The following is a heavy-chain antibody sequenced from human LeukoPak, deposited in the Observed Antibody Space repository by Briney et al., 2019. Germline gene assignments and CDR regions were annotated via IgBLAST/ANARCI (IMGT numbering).Heavy chain of an antibody. CDR2: INPNSGGT. CDR3: ARDRRVLAAIRGGGWFDP. CDR1: GYTFTGYY. D-gene: IGHD2-2*02. Sequence: ASVKVSCKASGYTFTGYYMHWVRHAPGQGLEWMGWINPNSGGTNYAQKFQGRVTMTRDTSISTAYMELSRLRSDDTAVYYCARDRRVLAAIRGGGWFDPWGQGTLVTVSS. V-gene: IGHV1-2*02. J-gene: IGHJ5*02.